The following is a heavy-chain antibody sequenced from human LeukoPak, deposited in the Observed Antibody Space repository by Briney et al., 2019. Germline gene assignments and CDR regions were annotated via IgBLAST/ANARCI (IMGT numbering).Heavy chain of an antibody. D-gene: IGHD2-2*01. V-gene: IGHV3-21*01. CDR2: ISSSSSYK. CDR1: GFTFSNYK. Sequence: PGGSLRLSCSASGFTFSNYKMNWVRQAPGKGLEGVSSISSSSSYKYYADSVKGRFTISRDNAKNSLFLQMNSLRAEDTAVYYCARERLVVVGDSYYYYGMDVWGQGTTVTVSS. J-gene: IGHJ6*02. CDR3: ARERLVVVGDSYYYYGMDV.